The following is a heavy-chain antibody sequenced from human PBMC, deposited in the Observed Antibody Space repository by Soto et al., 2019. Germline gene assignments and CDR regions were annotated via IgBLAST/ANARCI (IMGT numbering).Heavy chain of an antibody. Sequence: SETLSLTCTVSGGSISSSSYYWGWIRQPPGKGLEWIGSIYYSGSTYYNPSLKSRVTISVDTSKNQFSLKLSSVTAADTAVYYCARRGTEVWFGELRSLYYFDYWGQGTLVTVSS. CDR1: GGSISSSSYY. J-gene: IGHJ4*02. D-gene: IGHD3-10*01. CDR3: ARRGTEVWFGELRSLYYFDY. CDR2: IYYSGST. V-gene: IGHV4-39*01.